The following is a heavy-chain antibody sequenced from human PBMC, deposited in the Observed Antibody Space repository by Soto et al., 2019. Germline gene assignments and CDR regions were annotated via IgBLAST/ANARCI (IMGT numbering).Heavy chain of an antibody. CDR1: SGSIDNVYW. Sequence: SETLSLTCAVSSGSIDNVYWWSWVRQSPGKGLEWIGETSHDGVTNYNPSLEGRVTISIDTSKNHFSLKLTSVTAADTAVYYCARPGGSGWFYFDSWGQGSQVTVSS. V-gene: IGHV4-4*02. D-gene: IGHD6-13*01. CDR2: TSHDGVT. J-gene: IGHJ4*02. CDR3: ARPGGSGWFYFDS.